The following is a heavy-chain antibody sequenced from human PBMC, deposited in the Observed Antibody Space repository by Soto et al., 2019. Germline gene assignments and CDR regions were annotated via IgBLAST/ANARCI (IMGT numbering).Heavy chain of an antibody. Sequence: LRLSFAASGFTFSSYGMNWVRQAPGKGLEWVAVISYDENNKYYADSVKGRFTISRDNSKNTLYLQMNSLRAEDTAVYYCAKVLTGDLDYWGQGTLVTVSS. J-gene: IGHJ4*02. V-gene: IGHV3-30*18. CDR2: ISYDENNK. CDR3: AKVLTGDLDY. D-gene: IGHD7-27*01. CDR1: GFTFSSYG.